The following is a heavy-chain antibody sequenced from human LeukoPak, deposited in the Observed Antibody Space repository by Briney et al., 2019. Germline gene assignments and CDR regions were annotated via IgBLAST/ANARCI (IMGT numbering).Heavy chain of an antibody. CDR2: TYYRSKWYY. V-gene: IGHV6-1*01. D-gene: IGHD5-12*01. CDR1: GDSVSSNSAA. Sequence: SQTLSLTCAISGDSVSSNSAAWSWVRQSPSRGLEWLGRTYYRSKWYYDYAVSVKSRITINPDTSKNQFSLQLNSVTPEDTAVYYCARGATAYFDYWGQGTLVAVSS. J-gene: IGHJ4*02. CDR3: ARGATAYFDY.